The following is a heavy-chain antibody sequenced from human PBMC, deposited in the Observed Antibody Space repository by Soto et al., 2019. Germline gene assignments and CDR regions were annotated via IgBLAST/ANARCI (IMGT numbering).Heavy chain of an antibody. CDR1: GFTFSSYS. V-gene: IGHV3-21*01. Sequence: EVQLVESGGGLVKPGGSLRLSCAASGFTFSSYSMNWVRQAPGKGLEWVSSISSSSSYIYYADSVKGRFTISRDNAKNSPYLQMSSLRAEDTAVYYCARDDSSGSDYWGQGTLVTVSS. CDR2: ISSSSSYI. CDR3: ARDDSSGSDY. D-gene: IGHD6-19*01. J-gene: IGHJ4*02.